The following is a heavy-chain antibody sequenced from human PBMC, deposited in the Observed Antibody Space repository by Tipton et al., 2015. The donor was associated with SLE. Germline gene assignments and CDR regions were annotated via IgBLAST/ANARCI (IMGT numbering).Heavy chain of an antibody. CDR3: AGHIEYSSSWYPPSDY. CDR2: IYPGDSDT. J-gene: IGHJ4*02. D-gene: IGHD6-13*01. Sequence: VQLVQSGAEVKKPGESLKISCKGSGYSFTSYWIGWVRQMPGKGLEWMGIIYPGDSDTRYSPSFQGQVTISADKSISTAYLQWSSLKASDTAMYYCAGHIEYSSSWYPPSDYWGQGTLVTVSS. V-gene: IGHV5-51*01. CDR1: GYSFTSYW.